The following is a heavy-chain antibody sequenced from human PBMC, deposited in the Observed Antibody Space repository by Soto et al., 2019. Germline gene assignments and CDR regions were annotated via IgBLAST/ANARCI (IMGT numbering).Heavy chain of an antibody. V-gene: IGHV3-30*07. CDR2: ISYDGKNK. J-gene: IGHJ4*02. Sequence: QGQLVESGGGVVQPGTSLRLSCEVSGITFSRNAMHWVRHTPAKGLEWVAVISYDGKNKYYADSVRGRFTISRDNSRNTLYLRVSSVGFDDTAVYYCARSPESSGWAYFDYWGQGTRVTVSS. CDR3: ARSPESSGWAYFDY. CDR1: GITFSRNA. D-gene: IGHD6-19*01.